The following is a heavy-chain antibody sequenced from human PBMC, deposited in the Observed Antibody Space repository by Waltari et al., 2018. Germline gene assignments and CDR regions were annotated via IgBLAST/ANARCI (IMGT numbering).Heavy chain of an antibody. CDR3: AREYHSSSTIHFDY. J-gene: IGHJ4*02. CDR1: GGSISSHY. V-gene: IGHV4-59*11. Sequence: QVQLQESGPGLVKPSETLSLTCTVSGGSISSHYWSWIRQPPGKGLEWIGYIYYSGSTISNPSPKSRVTISVDTSKNQFSLKLSSVTAADTAVYYCAREYHSSSTIHFDYWGQGTLVTVSS. D-gene: IGHD6-6*01. CDR2: IYYSGST.